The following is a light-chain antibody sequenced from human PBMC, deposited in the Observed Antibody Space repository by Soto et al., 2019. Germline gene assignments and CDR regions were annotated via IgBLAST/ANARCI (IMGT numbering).Light chain of an antibody. CDR1: RFSKY. V-gene: IGLV2-14*03. Sequence: QSALTQPASVSGSPGQSITISCTASRFSKYVSWYQQHPGKAPKLIIYEVNHRPSGVSDGFSGSKSDHTASLTISGLQAEDEDDYHCSSYAGVSTILFGRGTKLTVL. CDR3: SSYAGVSTIL. CDR2: EVN. J-gene: IGLJ1*01.